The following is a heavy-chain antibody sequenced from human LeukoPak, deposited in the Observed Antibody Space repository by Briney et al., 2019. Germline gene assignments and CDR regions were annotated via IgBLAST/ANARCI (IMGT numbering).Heavy chain of an antibody. CDR1: GFTFRSYG. CDR3: AKDLILYYDFWSGYSAKPWDGTGYGMDV. CDR2: ISYDGSNK. V-gene: IGHV3-30*18. J-gene: IGHJ6*02. Sequence: GRSLRLSCAASGFTFRSYGMHWVRQAPGKGLEWVAVISYDGSNKYYADSVKGRFTISRDNSKNTLYLQMNSLRAQDTAVYYCAKDLILYYDFWSGYSAKPWDGTGYGMDVWGQGTTVTVSS. D-gene: IGHD3-3*01.